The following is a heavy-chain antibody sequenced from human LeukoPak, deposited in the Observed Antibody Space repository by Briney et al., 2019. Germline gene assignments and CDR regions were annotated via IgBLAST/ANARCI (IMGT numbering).Heavy chain of an antibody. D-gene: IGHD5-24*01. CDR3: ARDGFSAVWQGGWHAFDI. J-gene: IGHJ3*02. CDR1: GYTFTSYY. Sequence: AAVKVSCKASGYTFTSYYVHWVRQAPGQGLQWMGIVNTTSGDTIYAQKFQGRVPMTRDMSTNTVYMELNSLRSEDTAVYYCARDGFSAVWQGGWHAFDIWGHGTMVTVSS. CDR2: VNTTSGDT. V-gene: IGHV1-46*01.